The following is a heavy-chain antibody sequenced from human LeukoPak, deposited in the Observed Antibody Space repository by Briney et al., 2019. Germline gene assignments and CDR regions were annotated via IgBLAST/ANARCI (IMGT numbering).Heavy chain of an antibody. Sequence: GGSLRLSCAASGFTFSSYGMHWVRQAPGKGLEWVAVIWYDGSNKYYADSVKGRFTISGDNSKNTLHLQMNSLRAEDTAVYYCAKSSHLGVTVTADYWGQGTLVTVSS. CDR2: IWYDGSNK. CDR1: GFTFSSYG. V-gene: IGHV3-33*06. J-gene: IGHJ4*02. D-gene: IGHD4-17*01. CDR3: AKSSHLGVTVTADY.